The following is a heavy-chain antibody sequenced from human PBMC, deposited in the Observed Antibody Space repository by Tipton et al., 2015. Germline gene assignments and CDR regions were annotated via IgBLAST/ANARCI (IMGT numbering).Heavy chain of an antibody. CDR2: IVPIFAKA. Sequence: QLVQSGAELRKPGSAVKVSCKISGDSFSTNGLSWVRQAPGEGLEWMGAIVPIFAKANYAPKFQGRVTITADEGTSTTYMDLSSLSPDDPAMYYCAREGLGGNFNWWGQGALVTVSS. CDR3: AREGLGGNFNW. J-gene: IGHJ4*02. CDR1: GDSFSTNG. V-gene: IGHV1-69*01. D-gene: IGHD4-23*01.